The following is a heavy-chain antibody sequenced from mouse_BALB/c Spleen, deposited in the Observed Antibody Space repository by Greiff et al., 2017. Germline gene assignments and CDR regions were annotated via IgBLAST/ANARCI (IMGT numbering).Heavy chain of an antibody. CDR1: GFTFSDYG. J-gene: IGHJ2*01. D-gene: IGHD2-1*01. Sequence: DVMLVESGGGLVQPGGSRKLSCAASGFTFSDYGMAWVRQAPGKGPEWVAFISNLAYSIYYADTVTGRFTISRENAKNTLYLEMSSLRSEDTAMYYCARAYGNYALLDYWGQGTTLTVSS. CDR2: ISNLAYSI. V-gene: IGHV5-15*02. CDR3: ARAYGNYALLDY.